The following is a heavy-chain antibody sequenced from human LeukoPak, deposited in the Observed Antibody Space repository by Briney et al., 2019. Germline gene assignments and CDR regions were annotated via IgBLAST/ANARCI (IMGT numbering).Heavy chain of an antibody. J-gene: IGHJ4*02. D-gene: IGHD3-22*01. CDR3: AKGYDSSGFVR. V-gene: IGHV3-23*01. CDR1: GFTFSNYA. Sequence: PGRSLRLSCAASGFTFSNYAMSWVRQAPGKGLEWVSAISGSGGSTSYADSVKGRFTISRDNSKNTLYLQMNSLRAEDTAVYYCAKGYDSSGFVRWGQGTLVTVSS. CDR2: ISGSGGST.